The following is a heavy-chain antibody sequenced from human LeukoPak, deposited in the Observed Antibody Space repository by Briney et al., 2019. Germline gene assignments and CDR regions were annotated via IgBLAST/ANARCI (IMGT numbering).Heavy chain of an antibody. J-gene: IGHJ4*02. Sequence: GGSLRLSCAASGFAFSSYNMKWVRQAPGKGLEWVSFISTTSTDIYYADSVKGRFTVSRDNSKNLLYLQMGSLRVEDTAVYYCARAGTCSSTSCDGGIEYWGQGTLVTVSS. CDR3: ARAGTCSSTSCDGGIEY. V-gene: IGHV3-21*06. CDR2: ISTTSTDI. CDR1: GFAFSSYN. D-gene: IGHD2-2*01.